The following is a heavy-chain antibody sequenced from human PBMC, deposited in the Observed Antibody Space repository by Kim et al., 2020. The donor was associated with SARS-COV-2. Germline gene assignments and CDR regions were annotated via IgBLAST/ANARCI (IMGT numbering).Heavy chain of an antibody. D-gene: IGHD3-9*01. Sequence: SETLSLTCTVSGGSISSSSYYWGWIRQPPGKGLEWIGSIYYSGSTYYNPSLKSRVTISVDTSKNQFSLKLSSVTAADTAVYYCARRASYDILTGYHRALYFDYWGQGTLVTVSS. V-gene: IGHV4-39*01. CDR1: GGSISSSSYY. J-gene: IGHJ4*02. CDR3: ARRASYDILTGYHRALYFDY. CDR2: IYYSGST.